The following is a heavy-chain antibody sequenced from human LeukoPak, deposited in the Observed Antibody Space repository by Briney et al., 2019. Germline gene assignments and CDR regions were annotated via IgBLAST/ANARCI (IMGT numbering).Heavy chain of an antibody. D-gene: IGHD5-18*01. J-gene: IGHJ4*02. CDR1: GGSFSGYY. CDR2: INHSGST. Sequence: MTSETLSLTCAAYGGSFSGYYWSWIRQPPGKGLEWIGEINHSGSTNYNPSLKSRVTISVDTSKNQFSLKLSSVTAADTAVYYCARGLRGRYSYGYYFDYWGQGTLVTVSS. CDR3: ARGLRGRYSYGYYFDY. V-gene: IGHV4-34*01.